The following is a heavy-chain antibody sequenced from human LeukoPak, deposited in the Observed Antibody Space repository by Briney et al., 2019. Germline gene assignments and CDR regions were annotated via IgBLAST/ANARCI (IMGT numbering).Heavy chain of an antibody. D-gene: IGHD2-2*01. J-gene: IGHJ6*03. CDR3: ARSRKGYQLLSTNRDYYYMDV. V-gene: IGHV3-30*04. CDR2: ISYDGSNE. Sequence: GGSLRLSCAASGFTFSSYVMHWVRQAPGKGLEWVAIISYDGSNEYYADSVKGRFTISRDDAKNSLYLQMNSLRAEDTAVYYCARSRKGYQLLSTNRDYYYMDVWGKGTTVTVSS. CDR1: GFTFSSYV.